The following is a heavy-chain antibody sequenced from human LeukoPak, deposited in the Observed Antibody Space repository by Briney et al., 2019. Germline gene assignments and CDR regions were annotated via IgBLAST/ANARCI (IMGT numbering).Heavy chain of an antibody. D-gene: IGHD3-3*01. Sequence: GGSLRLSCAACGFTFDDYGMSWVRQAPGKGLEWVSAISGSGGSTYYADSVKGRFTISRDNSKNTLYLQINSLRAEATAVYSCAKSRLVLRFLEWSQYYFAYWGQGTMVTVSS. CDR2: ISGSGGST. CDR3: AKSRLVLRFLEWSQYYFAY. V-gene: IGHV3-23*01. J-gene: IGHJ4*02. CDR1: GFTFDDYG.